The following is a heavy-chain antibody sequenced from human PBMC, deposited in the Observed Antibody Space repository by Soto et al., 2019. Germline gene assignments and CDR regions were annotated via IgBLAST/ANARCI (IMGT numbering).Heavy chain of an antibody. CDR2: IWHDGSNK. J-gene: IGHJ4*02. CDR3: ARSGYCSGGGCYPYYFDS. Sequence: GGSLRLSCAASGFTFSSYGIHWVRQAPGKGLEWVAGIWHDGSNKYYADSVKGRITIARDNSNNTLYLQMNSLRAEDTAVYYFARSGYCSGGGCYPYYFDSCGQGTLVTVSS. D-gene: IGHD2-15*01. CDR1: GFTFSSYG. V-gene: IGHV3-33*03.